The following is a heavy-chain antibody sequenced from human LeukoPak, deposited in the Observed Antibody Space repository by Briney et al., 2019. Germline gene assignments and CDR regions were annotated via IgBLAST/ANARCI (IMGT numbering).Heavy chain of an antibody. J-gene: IGHJ6*03. CDR2: IYYSGST. V-gene: IGHV4-59*01. CDR1: GGSISSYY. D-gene: IGHD4-17*01. CDR3: ARDTTHYYYYMDV. Sequence: SETLSLTCTVSGGSISSYYWSWIRQPPGKGLEWIGYIYYSGSTNYNPSLKSRVTISVDTSKNQFPLKLSSVTAADTAVYYCARDTTHYYYYMDVWGKGTTVTVSS.